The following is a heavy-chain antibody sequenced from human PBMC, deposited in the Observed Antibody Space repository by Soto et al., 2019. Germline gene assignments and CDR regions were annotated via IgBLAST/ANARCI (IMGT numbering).Heavy chain of an antibody. CDR1: GGSISSYY. J-gene: IGHJ5*02. CDR2: IYYSGST. V-gene: IGHV4-59*01. D-gene: IGHD3-9*01. Sequence: SETLSLTCTVSGGSISSYYWSWIRQPPGKGLEWIGYIYYSGSTNYNPSLKSRVTISVDTSKNQFSLKLSSVTAADTAVYYCARDQYYDILTGYYRYNWFDPWGQGTLVTVSS. CDR3: ARDQYYDILTGYYRYNWFDP.